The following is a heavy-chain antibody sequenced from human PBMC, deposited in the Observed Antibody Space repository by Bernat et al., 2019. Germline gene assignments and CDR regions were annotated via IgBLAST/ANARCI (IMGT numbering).Heavy chain of an antibody. CDR1: GYTFVSYG. CDR2: ISADNGHT. Sequence: QVQLVQSGAEVKRPGASVKVSCKASGYTFVSYGITWVRQAPGQGLEWMGWISADNGHTNYARNLQGRVTMTTDTSASTAFMELRSLRSDDTAVYYCAREVHVDMDVWGKGTTVTVSS. V-gene: IGHV1-18*01. CDR3: AREVHVDMDV. J-gene: IGHJ6*03.